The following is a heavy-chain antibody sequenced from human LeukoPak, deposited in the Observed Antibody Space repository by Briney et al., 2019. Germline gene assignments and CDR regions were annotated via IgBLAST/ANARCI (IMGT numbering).Heavy chain of an antibody. V-gene: IGHV3-21*01. J-gene: IGHJ6*04. D-gene: IGHD3-16*01. Sequence: TGGSLRLSCAASGFTFSSYSMNWVRQAPGKVLEWVSSISSSSNYIYYADSVKGRFTISRDNSKNTLYLQMNSLRAEDTAVYYCARDLGSSTPSGIWGKGTTVTVSS. CDR1: GFTFSSYS. CDR2: ISSSSNYI. CDR3: ARDLGSSTPSGI.